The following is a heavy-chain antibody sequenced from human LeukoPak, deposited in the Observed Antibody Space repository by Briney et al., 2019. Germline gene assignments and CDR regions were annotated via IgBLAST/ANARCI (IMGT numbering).Heavy chain of an antibody. CDR2: IYPGDSDT. Sequence: GESLKISCKGPAYSFANSWIGWVRQMPGKGLEWMGIIYPGDSDTRYSPSFQGQVTISADKSISTAYLQWSSLKASDTAMYYCARRGVAGFPRDAFDIWGQGTMVTVSS. CDR3: ARRGVAGFPRDAFDI. D-gene: IGHD6-19*01. J-gene: IGHJ3*02. V-gene: IGHV5-51*01. CDR1: AYSFANSW.